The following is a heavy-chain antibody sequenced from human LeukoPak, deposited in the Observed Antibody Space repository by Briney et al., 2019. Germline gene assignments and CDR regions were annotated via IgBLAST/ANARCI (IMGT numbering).Heavy chain of an antibody. CDR3: ARCGSSGWYYYYYMDV. D-gene: IGHD6-19*01. Sequence: ASVKVSCKASGYSFTAYYMHWVRQAPGQGLEWMGWINPNSGGTNYAQKFQGRVTMTRDTSITTAYMEMSRLRSDDTALYYCARCGSSGWYYYYYMDVWGKGTTVTVSS. J-gene: IGHJ6*03. V-gene: IGHV1-2*02. CDR2: INPNSGGT. CDR1: GYSFTAYY.